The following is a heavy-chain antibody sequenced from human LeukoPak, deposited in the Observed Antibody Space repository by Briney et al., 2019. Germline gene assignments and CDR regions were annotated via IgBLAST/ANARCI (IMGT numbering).Heavy chain of an antibody. D-gene: IGHD3-10*01. CDR3: VKDMNPGGADV. J-gene: IGHJ6*02. CDR2: IYWSSSGT. Sequence: GGSRSLSVVVSGFNSEDHAIHGVRKAPGKGREGVSGIYWSSSGTGYADSVKGRFTVSRDSAKNSLYLQMNSLRPEDTALYYCVKDMNPGGADVWGQGTTVTVSS. V-gene: IGHV3-9*02. CDR1: GFNSEDHA.